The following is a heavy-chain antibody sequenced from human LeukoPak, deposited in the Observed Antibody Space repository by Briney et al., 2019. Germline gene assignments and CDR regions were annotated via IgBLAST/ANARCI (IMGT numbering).Heavy chain of an antibody. CDR2: IYYSGIT. CDR1: GGSISSYY. J-gene: IGHJ4*02. CDR3: ARIPNYYGSGSYVDY. V-gene: IGHV4-59*01. Sequence: PSESLSVTCTVSGGSISSYYWSWIRQPPGKGLEWIGYIYYSGITNYNPSLKSRVTISVDTSKNQLSLKLSSVTAADTAVYYCARIPNYYGSGSYVDYWGQGTLVTVS. D-gene: IGHD3-10*01.